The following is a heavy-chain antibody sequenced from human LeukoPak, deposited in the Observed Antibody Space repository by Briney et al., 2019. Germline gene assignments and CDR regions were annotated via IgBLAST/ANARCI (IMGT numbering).Heavy chain of an antibody. CDR2: IYSGGST. D-gene: IGHD3-9*01. J-gene: IGHJ4*02. CDR3: ARETLVTRVIDY. V-gene: IGHV3-66*02. Sequence: GGSLRLSCAASGFTVSSNYMSWVRQAPGKGLEWVSVIYSGGSTYYADSVKGRFTISRDNSKNTLYLQMNSLRAEDTAVYYCARETLVTRVIDYWGQGTLVTVSS. CDR1: GFTVSSNY.